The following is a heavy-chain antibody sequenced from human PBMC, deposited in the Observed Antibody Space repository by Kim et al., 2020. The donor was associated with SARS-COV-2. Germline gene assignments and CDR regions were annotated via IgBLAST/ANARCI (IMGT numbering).Heavy chain of an antibody. CDR2: IYYSGST. CDR3: ARDDLRFLPGR. J-gene: IGHJ4*02. V-gene: IGHV4-39*07. CDR1: GGSISSSSYY. Sequence: SETLSLTCTVSGGSISSSSYYWGWIRQPPGKGLEWIGSIYYSGSTYYNPSLKSRVTISVDTSKNQFSLKLSSVTAADTAVYYCARDDLRFLPGRWGQGTLVTVSS. D-gene: IGHD2-21*02.